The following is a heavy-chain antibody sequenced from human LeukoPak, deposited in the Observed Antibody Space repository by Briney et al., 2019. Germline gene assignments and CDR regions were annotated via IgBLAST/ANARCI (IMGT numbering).Heavy chain of an antibody. CDR3: AKAALITIFGVVQGGGVFDY. Sequence: SETLSLTCTVSGGSISSGSYYWGWIRQPPGKGLEWIGTIYYTGSTYYNPSLKSRVSISVDTSKNQFSLKLSSVTAADTAVYYCAKAALITIFGVVQGGGVFDYWGQGTLVTVSS. D-gene: IGHD3-3*01. J-gene: IGHJ4*02. V-gene: IGHV4-39*07. CDR1: GGSISSGSYY. CDR2: IYYTGST.